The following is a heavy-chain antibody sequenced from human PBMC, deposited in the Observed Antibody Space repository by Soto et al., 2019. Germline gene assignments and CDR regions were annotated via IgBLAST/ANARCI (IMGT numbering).Heavy chain of an antibody. D-gene: IGHD6-19*01. J-gene: IGHJ4*02. CDR2: IYTGGST. CDR3: ASQTVAGSNALDY. V-gene: IGHV3-53*04. CDR1: GFSVSNNY. Sequence: EVQLVESGGGLVQPGGSLRLSCAASGFSVSNNYMNWVRQVPGKGLEWVSVIYTGGSTYYADSVRGRFTISRHNSRNTLSLQMNSLRPEDTAVYYCASQTVAGSNALDYWGQGTLVTVSS.